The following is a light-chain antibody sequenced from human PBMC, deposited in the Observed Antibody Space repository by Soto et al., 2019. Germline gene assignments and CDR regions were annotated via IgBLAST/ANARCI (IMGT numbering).Light chain of an antibody. Sequence: QSALTQPASVSGSPGQSITISCTGTSSDVGGYNYVSWYQQHPGKAPKLMIYDVSNRPSGVSNRFSGSKSGNTASLTISGLQAEDEAYYYCSSYTSIPTLGVVFGGGTKLTVL. CDR1: SSDVGGYNY. V-gene: IGLV2-14*01. CDR2: DVS. CDR3: SSYTSIPTLGVV. J-gene: IGLJ2*01.